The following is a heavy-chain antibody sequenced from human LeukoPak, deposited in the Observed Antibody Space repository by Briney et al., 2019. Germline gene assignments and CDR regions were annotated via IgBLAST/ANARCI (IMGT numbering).Heavy chain of an antibody. CDR2: INTDGSST. D-gene: IGHD5-18*01. CDR3: AKQYSCNLHPTDAFDI. J-gene: IGHJ3*02. Sequence: RGSLRLSCAASGFTFSRYWMHWVRQAPGKGLVWVSRINTDGSSTSYADSVKGRFTISRDNAKNTLYLQMNSLRAEDTAVYYCAKQYSCNLHPTDAFDIWGQGTMVTVSS. V-gene: IGHV3-74*01. CDR1: GFTFSRYW.